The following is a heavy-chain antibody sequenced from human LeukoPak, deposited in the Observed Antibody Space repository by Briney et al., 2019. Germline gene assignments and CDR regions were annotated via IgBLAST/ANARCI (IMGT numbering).Heavy chain of an antibody. J-gene: IGHJ3*02. CDR1: GGSISSYY. Sequence: PSETLSLTCTVSGGSISSYYWNWIRQPPGKGLEWIGYIYYSGSTNYNPSLKSRVTISVDTSKNQFSQKLSSVTAADTAVYYCAGRLWRRDGYNLSAFDIWGQGTMVTVSS. V-gene: IGHV4-59*01. D-gene: IGHD5-24*01. CDR2: IYYSGST. CDR3: AGRLWRRDGYNLSAFDI.